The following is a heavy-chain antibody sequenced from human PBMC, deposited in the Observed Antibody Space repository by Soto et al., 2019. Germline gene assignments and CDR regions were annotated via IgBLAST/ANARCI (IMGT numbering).Heavy chain of an antibody. CDR2: ITASGVST. CDR3: AKDLSTTGTVGMALDY. J-gene: IGHJ4*02. Sequence: EVHLLESGGGLVLPGGSLRLPCAASGFTFSNYAMNWVSQAPGTGAEWVSRITASGVSTLYADSVKGRFPISTYNFQNTQYLQITSLRVEATAVYYCAKDLSTTGTVGMALDYLGPGSL. D-gene: IGHD1-1*01. CDR1: GFTFSNYA. V-gene: IGHV3-23*01.